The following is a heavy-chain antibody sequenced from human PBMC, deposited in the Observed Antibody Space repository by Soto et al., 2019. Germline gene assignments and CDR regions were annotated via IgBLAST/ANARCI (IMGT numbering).Heavy chain of an antibody. V-gene: IGHV4-59*01. Sequence: PSETLSLTCTVSGGSISSYYWSWIRQPPGKGLKWIGYIYYSGSTNYNPSLKSRVTISVDTSKNQFSLKLSSVTAADTAVYYCARGPGGYDSFFWGQGTLVTVSS. CDR1: GGSISSYY. CDR3: ARGPGGYDSFF. CDR2: IYYSGST. D-gene: IGHD5-12*01. J-gene: IGHJ4*02.